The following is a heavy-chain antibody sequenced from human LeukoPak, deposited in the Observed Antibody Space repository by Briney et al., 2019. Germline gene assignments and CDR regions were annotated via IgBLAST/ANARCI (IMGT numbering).Heavy chain of an antibody. CDR3: AENRGVA. CDR2: ISYDGSNK. D-gene: IGHD3-10*01. Sequence: GGSLRLSCAASGFTFSTYAMHWVRQTPGKGLEWVAVISYDGSNKYYADSVKGRFTISRDNSKNTLYLQMNSLRAEDTAVYYCAENRGVAWGQGTMVTVSS. J-gene: IGHJ3*01. CDR1: GFTFSTYA. V-gene: IGHV3-30-3*01.